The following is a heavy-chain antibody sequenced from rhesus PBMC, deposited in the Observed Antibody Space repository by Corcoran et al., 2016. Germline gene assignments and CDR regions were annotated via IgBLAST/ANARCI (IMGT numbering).Heavy chain of an antibody. V-gene: IGHV4-65*01. CDR3: ARGKYTYFDY. CDR2: ISGSSGST. Sequence: QVQLQESGSGLVKPSETLSLTCAVSGGSISSSNWWSWIRQPPGKGLEWIGYISGSSGSTYSNPSLKSRVPISTDTSKNHFSLKLSSVTAADTAVYYCARGKYTYFDYWGQGVLVTVSS. CDR1: GGSISSSNW. J-gene: IGHJ4*01. D-gene: IGHD1-44*01.